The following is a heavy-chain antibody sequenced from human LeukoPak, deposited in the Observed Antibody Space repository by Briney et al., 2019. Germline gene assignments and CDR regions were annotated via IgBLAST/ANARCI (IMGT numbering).Heavy chain of an antibody. V-gene: IGHV3-23*01. D-gene: IGHD5-12*01. CDR2: IRGSDGYT. CDR3: AKDRRTGYETDY. CDR1: GFTFSTYA. Sequence: PGGSLRLSCAASGFTFSTYAMNWVRQAPGKGLEWVSHIRGSDGYTYHADSVKGRFTISRDNSKNMLYLQMNSLRAEDTAVYYCAKDRRTGYETDYWGQGTLVTVSS. J-gene: IGHJ4*02.